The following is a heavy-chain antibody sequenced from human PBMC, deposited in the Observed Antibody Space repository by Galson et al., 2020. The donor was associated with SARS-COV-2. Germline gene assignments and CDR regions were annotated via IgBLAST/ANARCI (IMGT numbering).Heavy chain of an antibody. CDR2: NYYSGST. J-gene: IGHJ6*02. CDR3: AREVPGSDYGMDV. Sequence: SETLSLTCTVSGGSVSSGSYYWSWIRQPPGKGLEWIGYNYYSGSTNYNPSLKSRVTISVDTSKNQFSLKLSSVTAADTAVYYCAREVPGSDYGMDVWGQGTTVTGSS. V-gene: IGHV4-61*01. CDR1: GGSVSSGSYY.